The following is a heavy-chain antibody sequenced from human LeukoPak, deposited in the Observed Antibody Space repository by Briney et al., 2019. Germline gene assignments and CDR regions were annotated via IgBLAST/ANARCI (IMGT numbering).Heavy chain of an antibody. D-gene: IGHD4-23*01. Sequence: GRPLRLSCAASGFTFSSYAMNWVRQAPGKGLEWLSYISSDGSTIYYADSVKGRITISRDNARKSLYLQMNSLRAEDTAVYYCVPQKGFGGNPLDYWGQGTLVTVST. CDR3: VPQKGFGGNPLDY. CDR1: GFTFSSYA. V-gene: IGHV3-48*01. J-gene: IGHJ4*02. CDR2: ISSDGSTI.